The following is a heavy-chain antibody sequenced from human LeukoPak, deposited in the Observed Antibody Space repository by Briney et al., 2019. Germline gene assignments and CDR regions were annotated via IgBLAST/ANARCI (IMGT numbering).Heavy chain of an antibody. CDR2: TYYRSKWYN. V-gene: IGHV6-1*01. CDR3: ARVRGVATTKRTFFDT. D-gene: IGHD6-13*01. J-gene: IGHJ5*02. CDR1: GDSVSSDNAA. Sequence: SQTLSLTCAISGDSVSSDNAAWNWIRQSPSSGLEWLGRTYYRSKWYNDYARSVKSRITINADTSKNRFSLQLNSVTPEDTAVYYCARVRGVATTKRTFFDTWGQGTRVTVSS.